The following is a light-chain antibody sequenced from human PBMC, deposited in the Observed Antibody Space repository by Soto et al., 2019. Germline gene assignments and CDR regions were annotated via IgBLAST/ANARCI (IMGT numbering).Light chain of an antibody. V-gene: IGLV2-14*01. CDR3: SSYTSSSTQV. CDR2: DVS. J-gene: IGLJ1*01. CDR1: GSDVGGYNY. Sequence: QSALTQPASVSGSPGQSITISCTGTGSDVGGYNYVSWYQQHPGKAPKLMIYDVSNRPSGVSNRFSGSKSGNTASLTISGLQAEDEADYYCSSYTSSSTQVFGTGTKVNVL.